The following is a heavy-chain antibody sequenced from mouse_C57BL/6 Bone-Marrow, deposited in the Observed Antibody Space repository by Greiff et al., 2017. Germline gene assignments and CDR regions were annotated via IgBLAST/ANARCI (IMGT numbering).Heavy chain of an antibody. CDR2: IDPENGDT. CDR1: GFNIKDDY. J-gene: IGHJ3*01. CDR3: ARELAY. Sequence: EVQLVESGAELVRPGASVTLSCTASGFNIKDDYMHWVKQRPEQGLEWIGWIDPENGDTEYASKFQGKATITADTSSSTAYMQLSSLTSEDSAVYYCARELAYWGQGTLVTVSA. V-gene: IGHV14-4*01.